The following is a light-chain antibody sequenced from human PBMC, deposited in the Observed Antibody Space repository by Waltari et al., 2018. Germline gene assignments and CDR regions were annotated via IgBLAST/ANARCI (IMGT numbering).Light chain of an antibody. Sequence: EVVLTQSPATLYLSIGLRATLYFRDSQTVRNYLAWYQQKPGQAPRLISYDVSYRATAIPARFSGSGSGTDFTLTISSLEPEDFAVYYCQQRRNLPITFGQGTRLEIK. CDR2: DVS. J-gene: IGKJ5*01. CDR1: QTVRNY. CDR3: QQRRNLPIT. V-gene: IGKV3-11*01.